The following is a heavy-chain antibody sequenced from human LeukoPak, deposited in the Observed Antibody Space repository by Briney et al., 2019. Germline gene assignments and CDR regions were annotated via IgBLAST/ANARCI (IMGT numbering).Heavy chain of an antibody. D-gene: IGHD5-12*01. V-gene: IGHV4-4*07. Sequence: SETLSLPCTVSGGSISSYYWSWIRQPAGKGLEWLGRIYTSGSTNYNPSLKSRVTRSVDTSKNQFSLKLSSVTAADTAVYYCARSRDGYTVDYWGQGTLVTVSS. CDR1: GGSISSYY. J-gene: IGHJ4*02. CDR2: IYTSGST. CDR3: ARSRDGYTVDY.